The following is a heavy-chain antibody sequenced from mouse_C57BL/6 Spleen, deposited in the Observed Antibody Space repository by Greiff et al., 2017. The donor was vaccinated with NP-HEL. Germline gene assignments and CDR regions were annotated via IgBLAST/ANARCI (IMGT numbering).Heavy chain of an antibody. J-gene: IGHJ4*01. CDR3: ARRVGDYDYAMDY. CDR1: GFTFSDYG. D-gene: IGHD2-4*01. V-gene: IGHV5-17*01. CDR2: ISSGSSTI. Sequence: EVQLVESGGGLVKPGGSLKLSCAASGFTFSDYGMHWVRQAPEKGLEWVAYISSGSSTIYYADTVKGRFTISRDNAKNTLFLQMTSLRSEDTAMYYCARRVGDYDYAMDYWGQGTSVTVSS.